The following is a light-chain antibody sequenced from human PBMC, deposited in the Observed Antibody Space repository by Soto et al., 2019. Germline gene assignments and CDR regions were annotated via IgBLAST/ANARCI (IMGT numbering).Light chain of an antibody. V-gene: IGLV4-60*02. CDR3: ETWDSNTHKV. J-gene: IGLJ3*02. CDR1: SGHSSYI. CDR2: LEGSGSY. Sequence: QSVLTQSSSASASLGSSVKLTCSLSSGHSSYIIAWHQQQPGKAPRFLMKLEGSGSYNKGSGVPDRFSGSSSGADRYFTISNLQFEDEADYYCETWDSNTHKVFGGGTKLTVL.